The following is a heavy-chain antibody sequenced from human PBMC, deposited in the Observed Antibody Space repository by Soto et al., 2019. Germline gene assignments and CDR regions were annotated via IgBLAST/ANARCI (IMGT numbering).Heavy chain of an antibody. Sequence: TLSLTCTVSGGSISSYYLSCIRQPSGKGLEWIGRIYTSGSTNYNPSLKSRVTMSVDTSKNQFSLKLSSVTAADTAVYYCARDVPRYCSSTSCYNVYYYYYGMDVWGQGTTVTVSS. D-gene: IGHD2-2*02. CDR2: IYTSGST. V-gene: IGHV4-4*07. CDR1: GGSISSYY. CDR3: ARDVPRYCSSTSCYNVYYYYYGMDV. J-gene: IGHJ6*02.